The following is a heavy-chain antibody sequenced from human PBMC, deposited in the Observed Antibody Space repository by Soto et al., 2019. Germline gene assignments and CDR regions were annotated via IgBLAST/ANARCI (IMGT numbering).Heavy chain of an antibody. D-gene: IGHD2-8*02. J-gene: IGHJ1*01. V-gene: IGHV3-30-3*01. CDR3: ARSRSTGSILQH. Sequence: GGSLRLSCAASGFTFSSYAMHWVRQAPGKGLEWVAVISYDGSNKYYADSVKGRFTISRDNSKNTLYLQMNSLRAEDTAVYCCARSRSTGSILQHWGQGTLVTVSS. CDR2: ISYDGSNK. CDR1: GFTFSSYA.